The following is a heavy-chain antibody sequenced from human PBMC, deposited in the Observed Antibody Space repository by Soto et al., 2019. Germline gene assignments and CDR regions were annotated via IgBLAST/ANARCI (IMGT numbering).Heavy chain of an antibody. D-gene: IGHD2-2*01. Sequence: EVQLVESGGGLVQPGGSLRLSCAASGFTFSSYSMNWVRQAPGKGLEWVSYISSSSSTIYYADSVKGRFPIARDNAKVSLYLQMNSLRAEDTAVHYCAKEYAAFDIWGQGTMVTASS. V-gene: IGHV3-48*01. J-gene: IGHJ3*02. CDR1: GFTFSSYS. CDR2: ISSSSSTI. CDR3: AKEYAAFDI.